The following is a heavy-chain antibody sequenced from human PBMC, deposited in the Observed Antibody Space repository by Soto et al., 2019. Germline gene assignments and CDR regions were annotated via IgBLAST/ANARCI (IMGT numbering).Heavy chain of an antibody. CDR2: IYYSGST. D-gene: IGHD3-10*01. CDR1: GGSISSSSYY. V-gene: IGHV4-39*01. Sequence: SETLSLTCTVSGGSISSSSYYWGWIRQPPGKGLEWIGSIYYSGSTYYNPSLKSRVTISVDTSKNQFSLKLSSVTAADTAVYYCARHQGDVLLWFGELESNWFDPWGQGTLVTVSS. J-gene: IGHJ5*02. CDR3: ARHQGDVLLWFGELESNWFDP.